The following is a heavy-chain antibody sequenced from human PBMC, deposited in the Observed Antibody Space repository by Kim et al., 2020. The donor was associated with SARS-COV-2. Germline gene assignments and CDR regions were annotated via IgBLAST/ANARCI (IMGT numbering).Heavy chain of an antibody. D-gene: IGHD2-2*01. CDR2: IYYSGST. CDR3: ARGGDGYCSSTSCYYYYY. CDR1: GGSISTYY. V-gene: IGHV4-59*01. J-gene: IGHJ6*03. Sequence: SETLSLTCSVSGGSISTYYWSWIRQPPGKGLEWIGYIYYSGSTNYNPSLKSRVTISVDTSKNQFSLKLSSMTAADTAVYYCARGGDGYCSSTSCYYYYY.